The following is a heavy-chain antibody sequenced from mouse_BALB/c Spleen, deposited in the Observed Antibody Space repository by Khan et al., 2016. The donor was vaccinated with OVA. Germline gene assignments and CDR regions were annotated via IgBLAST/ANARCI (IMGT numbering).Heavy chain of an antibody. J-gene: IGHJ3*01. CDR1: GYSITSEYA. Sequence: QLEESGPGLVKPSQSLSLTCTVTGYSITSEYAWNWIRQFPGNKLEWMGYINYSGNTRFNPSLQSRTSITRDTSKNQFFLQLNSVTTGDTATYYCARKDYYDYDPFPYWGQGTLVTVSA. V-gene: IGHV3-2*02. CDR2: INYSGNT. D-gene: IGHD2-4*01. CDR3: ARKDYYDYDPFPY.